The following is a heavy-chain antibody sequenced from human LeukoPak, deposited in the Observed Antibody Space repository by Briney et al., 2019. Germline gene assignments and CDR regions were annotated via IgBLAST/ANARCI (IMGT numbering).Heavy chain of an antibody. J-gene: IGHJ5*02. CDR3: ARDQLNNWFDP. Sequence: PSETLSLTCTVSGGSISSYYWSWIRQPPGKGLEWIGYIYYSGSTNYSPSLKSRVTISVDTSKNQFSLKLSSVTAADTAVYYCARDQLNNWFDPWGQGTLVTVSS. V-gene: IGHV4-59*01. CDR2: IYYSGST. D-gene: IGHD3-10*01. CDR1: GGSISSYY.